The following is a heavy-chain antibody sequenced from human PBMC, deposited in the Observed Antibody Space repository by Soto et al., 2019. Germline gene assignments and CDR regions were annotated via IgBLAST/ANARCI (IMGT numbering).Heavy chain of an antibody. J-gene: IGHJ3*02. CDR1: GGTFSSYA. V-gene: IGHV1-24*01. CDR2: FDPEDGET. Sequence: ASVKVSCKASGGTFSSYAISWVRQAPGQGLEWMGGFDPEDGETIYAQKFQGRVTMTEDTSTDTAYMELSSLRSEDTAVYYCATTITSEAFDIWGQGTMVTVSS. CDR3: ATTITSEAFDI. D-gene: IGHD3-10*01.